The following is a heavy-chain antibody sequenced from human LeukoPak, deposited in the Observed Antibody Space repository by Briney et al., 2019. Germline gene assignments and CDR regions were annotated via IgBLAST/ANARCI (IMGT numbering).Heavy chain of an antibody. D-gene: IGHD1-26*01. Sequence: GGSLRLSCAASGCTFSNAWMSWVRQAPGKGLEWVGRIKSKTDGGTTDYAAPVKGRFTISRDDSKNTLYLQMNSLKTEDTAVYYCTTDLPGGVGPRWGQGTLVTVSS. V-gene: IGHV3-15*01. CDR1: GCTFSNAW. CDR2: IKSKTDGGTT. J-gene: IGHJ4*02. CDR3: TTDLPGGVGPR.